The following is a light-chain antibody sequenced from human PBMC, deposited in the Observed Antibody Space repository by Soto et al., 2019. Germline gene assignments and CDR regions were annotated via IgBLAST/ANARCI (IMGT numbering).Light chain of an antibody. CDR1: SSNIGKNY. CDR2: ETN. J-gene: IGLJ2*01. CDR3: GTWDTSLTVVL. V-gene: IGLV1-51*02. Sequence: QSVLTQPPSVSAASGQKVTISYSGSSSNIGKNYVSWYQQLPGTAPKLLIYETNKRPSGIPDRFSGSKSGTSATLGISGLQTGDEADYYCGTWDTSLTVVLFGGGTKLTVL.